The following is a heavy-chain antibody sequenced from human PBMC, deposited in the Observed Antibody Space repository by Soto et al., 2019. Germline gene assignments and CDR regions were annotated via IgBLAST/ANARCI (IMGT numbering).Heavy chain of an antibody. J-gene: IGHJ4*01. CDR2: IKMDASEK. CDR3: ARHSAYASGASLNPYLDY. D-gene: IGHD3-10*01. CDR1: GFTFGSYW. V-gene: IGHV3-7*01. Sequence: GSLRLSCAASGFTFGSYWMSWVRQAPGKGLDWLATIKMDASEKKYVDSVKGRFTMSRDNAKNSLYLQMDSLRAEATAVYYCARHSAYASGASLNPYLDYWGHGTLVTVSS.